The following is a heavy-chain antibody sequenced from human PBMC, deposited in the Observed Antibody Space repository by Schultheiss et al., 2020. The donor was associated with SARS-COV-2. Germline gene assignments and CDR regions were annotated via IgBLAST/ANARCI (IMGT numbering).Heavy chain of an antibody. CDR3: ARGPRIAAAGRYFDY. Sequence: GGSLRLSCAASAFTVRSNSMSSVRLVAGMGLQWVSNADSVKGRFTISRDNSKNTLYLQMNSLRAEDTAVYYCARGPRIAAAGRYFDYWGQGTLVTVSS. J-gene: IGHJ4*02. V-gene: IGHV3-53*01. D-gene: IGHD6-13*01. CDR1: AFTVRSNS.